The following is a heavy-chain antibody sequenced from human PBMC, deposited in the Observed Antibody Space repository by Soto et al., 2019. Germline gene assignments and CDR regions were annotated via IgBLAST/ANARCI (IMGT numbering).Heavy chain of an antibody. CDR1: GFTFDDYF. CDR2: INKTGGTA. D-gene: IGHD1-20*01. V-gene: IGHV3-23*05. J-gene: IGHJ6*02. CDR3: AKALHWYGMDV. Sequence: EVQLLESGGGLVQPGESLRLSCAASGFTFDDYFMNWVRQAPGKGLEWVTGINKTGGTAQYAGSVRGRFTISRDNARNPVYLQMNSLRAEGTGLYYCAKALHWYGMDVWGQGATVTVSS.